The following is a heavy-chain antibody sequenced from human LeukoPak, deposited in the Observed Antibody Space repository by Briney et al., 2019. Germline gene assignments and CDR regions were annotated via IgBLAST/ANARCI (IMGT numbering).Heavy chain of an antibody. V-gene: IGHV4-59*01. Sequence: SETLSLTCTVSGGSISSYYWSWIRQPPGKGLEWIGYIYYSGSTNYNPSLKSRVTISVDTSKNQFSLKLSSVTAADTAVYYCARSDRRYYYYMDVWGEGTTVTVSS. J-gene: IGHJ6*03. CDR2: IYYSGST. CDR1: GGSISSYY. CDR3: ARSDRRYYYYMDV. D-gene: IGHD1-14*01.